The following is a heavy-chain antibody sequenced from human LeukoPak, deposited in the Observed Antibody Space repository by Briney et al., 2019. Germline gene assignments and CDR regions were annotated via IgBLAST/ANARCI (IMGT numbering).Heavy chain of an antibody. CDR3: ARGHYDFWSGYLGY. CDR1: GGTFSSYT. V-gene: IGHV1-69*02. CDR2: IIPILGIA. D-gene: IGHD3-3*01. Sequence: SVKVSCKASGGTFSSYTISWVRQAPGQGLERMGRIIPILGIANYAQKFQGRVTITADKSTSTAYMELSSLRSEDTAVYYCARGHYDFWSGYLGYWGQGTLVTVSS. J-gene: IGHJ4*02.